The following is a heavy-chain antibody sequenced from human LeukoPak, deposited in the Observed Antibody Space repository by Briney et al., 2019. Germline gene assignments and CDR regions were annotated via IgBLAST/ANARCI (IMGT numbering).Heavy chain of an antibody. D-gene: IGHD1-26*01. CDR3: ATTGELLGVQYFDY. CDR1: GGSISSYY. Sequence: PSETLSLTCTVSGGSISSYYWSWIRQPPGKGLEWIGHIYYSGRTNFNPSLKSRVTVSVDTSKNQFSLKLSSVTAAGTAVYYCATTGELLGVQYFDYWGQGALVTVSS. V-gene: IGHV4-59*01. CDR2: IYYSGRT. J-gene: IGHJ4*02.